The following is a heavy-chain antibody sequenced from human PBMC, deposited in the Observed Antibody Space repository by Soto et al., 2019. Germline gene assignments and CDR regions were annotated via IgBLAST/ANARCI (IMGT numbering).Heavy chain of an antibody. CDR2: IIPIFGTA. CDR3: GGGYYDSSGSPLDL. J-gene: IGHJ2*01. V-gene: IGHV1-69*01. D-gene: IGHD3-22*01. CDR1: GGTFSSYA. Sequence: QVQLVQSGAEVKKPVSSVKVSCKASGGTFSSYAISWVRQAPGQGLEWMGGIIPIFGTANYAQKFQGRVTITADESTSTAYMELSSLRYEDTAVYYCGGGYYDSSGSPLDLWGRGTLVTVSS.